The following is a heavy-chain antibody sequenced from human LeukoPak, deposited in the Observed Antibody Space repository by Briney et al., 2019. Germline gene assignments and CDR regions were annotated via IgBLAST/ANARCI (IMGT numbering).Heavy chain of an antibody. J-gene: IGHJ6*03. D-gene: IGHD3-10*01. V-gene: IGHV1-2*02. CDR3: ASNGSGSYYYYYMDV. CDR1: GYTFTGYY. Sequence: GASVKVSCKASGYTFTGYYMHWVRQAPGQGLEWMGWINPNSGGTNYAQKFQGRVTMTRDTSISTAYMELSRLRSDDTAVYYCASNGSGSYYYYYMDVWGKGTTVTVSS. CDR2: INPNSGGT.